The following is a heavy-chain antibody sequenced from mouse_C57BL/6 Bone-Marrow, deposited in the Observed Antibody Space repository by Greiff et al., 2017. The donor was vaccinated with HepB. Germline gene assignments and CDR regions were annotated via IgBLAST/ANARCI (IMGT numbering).Heavy chain of an antibody. CDR2: IDPETGGT. CDR3: TRCLWFAY. V-gene: IGHV1-15*01. CDR1: GYTFTDYE. J-gene: IGHJ3*01. Sequence: QVQLQQSGAELVRPWASVTLSCKASGYTFTDYEMHWVKQTPVHGLEWIGAIDPETGGTAYNQKFKGKAILTADKSSSTAYMELRSLTSEDSAVYYCTRCLWFAYWGQGTLVTVSA.